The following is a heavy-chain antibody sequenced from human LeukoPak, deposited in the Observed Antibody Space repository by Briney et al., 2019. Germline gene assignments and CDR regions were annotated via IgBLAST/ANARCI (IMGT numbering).Heavy chain of an antibody. V-gene: IGHV3-7*01. CDR2: IKQDGSEK. Sequence: GGSLRLSCAASGFTVSSNYMSWARQAPGKGLEWVAHIKQDGSEKNYVDSVKGRFTISRDNAKNSLYLQMNSLRAEDTAVYYCARDPTSSWETAFDIWGKGTTVTISS. J-gene: IGHJ6*04. CDR1: GFTVSSNY. D-gene: IGHD2-21*02. CDR3: ARDPTSSWETAFDI.